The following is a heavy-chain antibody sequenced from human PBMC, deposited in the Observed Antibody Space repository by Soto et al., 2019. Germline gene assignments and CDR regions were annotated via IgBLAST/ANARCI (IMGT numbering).Heavy chain of an antibody. D-gene: IGHD3-10*01. Sequence: QVQLVESGGGVVQPGRSLRLSCAASGFTFSSYGMHWVRQAPGKGLEWVAVISYDGSNKYYADSVKGRFTISRDNSKKALYLQMNRWRDEDTAVYYCAPWFGAFDYWGQGTLVTVSS. CDR1: GFTFSSYG. CDR2: ISYDGSNK. J-gene: IGHJ4*02. CDR3: APWFGAFDY. V-gene: IGHV3-30*03.